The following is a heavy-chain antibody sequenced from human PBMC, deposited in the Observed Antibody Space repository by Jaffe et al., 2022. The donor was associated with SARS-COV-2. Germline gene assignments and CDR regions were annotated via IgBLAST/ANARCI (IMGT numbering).Heavy chain of an antibody. J-gene: IGHJ3*02. V-gene: IGHV4-61*02. CDR2: IYNRGTT. CDR1: GGSVSGATYY. CDR3: ARVFSDYYYDSSDYGIPDAFDI. D-gene: IGHD3-22*01. Sequence: QVQLQESGPGLVKPSQTLSLTCTVSGGSVSGATYYWSWIRQPAGKGLEWIGRIYNRGTTNYNPSLNSRVTISVDTSRNQFSLKLSSVTAADTAVYYCARVFSDYYYDSSDYGIPDAFDIWGQGTMVTVSS.